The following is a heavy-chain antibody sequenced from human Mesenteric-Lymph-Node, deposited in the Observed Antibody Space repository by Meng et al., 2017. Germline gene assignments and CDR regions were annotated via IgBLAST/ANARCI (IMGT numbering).Heavy chain of an antibody. CDR3: ARVEVVVVVAADPGAFDI. D-gene: IGHD2-15*01. CDR2: VYYSGST. Sequence: SETLSLTCTVSGGSISSGGYYWSWIRQHPGKGLEWIGYVYYSGSTYYNPSLKSRVTISVDTSKNQFSLKLSSVTAADTAVYYCARVEVVVVVAADPGAFDIWGQGTMVTVSS. V-gene: IGHV4-31*03. CDR1: GGSISSGGYY. J-gene: IGHJ3*02.